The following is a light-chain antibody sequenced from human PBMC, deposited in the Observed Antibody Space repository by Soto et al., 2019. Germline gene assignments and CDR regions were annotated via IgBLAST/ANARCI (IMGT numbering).Light chain of an antibody. V-gene: IGKV3-15*01. J-gene: IGKJ4*01. CDR3: QRYNDWPLT. CDR2: GAS. CDR1: QRVSTN. Sequence: EIVMTQSPATLSVSPGERATLSCRASQRVSTNLAWYQQKPGQAPRLLIYGASTRATDIPAKFSGSGSGTEFSLTISSLQSEDFALYYCQRYNDWPLTFGGGTKVEIK.